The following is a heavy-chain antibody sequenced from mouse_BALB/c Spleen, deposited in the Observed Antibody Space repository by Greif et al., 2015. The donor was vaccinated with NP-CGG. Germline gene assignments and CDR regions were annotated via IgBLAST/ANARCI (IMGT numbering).Heavy chain of an antibody. CDR2: ISYSGST. J-gene: IGHJ3*01. CDR1: GDSLPSGY. Sequence: ESGPSLLKPSQTLSLTCSVTGDSLPSGYLNWIRKFPGDKLEYMGYISYSGSTYYNPSLKSRISITRDTSKNQYYLQLNSVTTEDTATYYCARSTYYRFAYWGQGTLVTVSA. CDR3: ARSTYYRFAY. V-gene: IGHV3-8*02. D-gene: IGHD2-12*01.